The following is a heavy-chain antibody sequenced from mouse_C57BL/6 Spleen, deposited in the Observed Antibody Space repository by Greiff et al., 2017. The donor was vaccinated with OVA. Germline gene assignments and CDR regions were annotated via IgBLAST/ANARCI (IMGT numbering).Heavy chain of an antibody. V-gene: IGHV1-7*01. D-gene: IGHD4-1*01. J-gene: IGHJ2*01. CDR2: INPSSGYT. Sequence: QVHVKQSGAELAKPGASVKLSCKASGYTFTSYWMHWVKQRPGQGLEWIGYINPSSGYTKYNQKFKDKATLTADKSSSTAYMQLSSLTYEDSAVYYCAQLTDFDYWGQGTTLTVSS. CDR1: GYTFTSYW. CDR3: AQLTDFDY.